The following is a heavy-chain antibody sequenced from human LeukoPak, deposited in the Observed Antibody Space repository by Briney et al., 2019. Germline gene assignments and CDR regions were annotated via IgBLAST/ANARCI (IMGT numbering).Heavy chain of an antibody. Sequence: ASVKVSCKASGYSFTSHYMHWVRQAPGQGLEWMGWINPNSGGTNYAQKFQGRVTMTRDTSISTAYMDLSRLRSDDTAVYYCARGRVRGVIMTPLAYWGQGTLVTVSS. D-gene: IGHD3-10*01. CDR1: GYSFTSHY. J-gene: IGHJ4*02. CDR2: INPNSGGT. V-gene: IGHV1-2*02. CDR3: ARGRVRGVIMTPLAY.